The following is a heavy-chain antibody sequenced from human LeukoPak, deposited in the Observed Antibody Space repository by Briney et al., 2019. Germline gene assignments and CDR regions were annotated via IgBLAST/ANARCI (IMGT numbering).Heavy chain of an antibody. D-gene: IGHD3-10*01. Sequence: GASVKVSCKASGYTFTSYDINWVRQATGQGLEWMGWMNPNSGNAGYAQKFQGRVTMTRNTSISTAYMELSSLRSEDTAVYYCARIGELPVELYYFDYWGQGTLVTVSS. CDR3: ARIGELPVELYYFDY. CDR2: MNPNSGNA. CDR1: GYTFTSYD. V-gene: IGHV1-8*01. J-gene: IGHJ4*02.